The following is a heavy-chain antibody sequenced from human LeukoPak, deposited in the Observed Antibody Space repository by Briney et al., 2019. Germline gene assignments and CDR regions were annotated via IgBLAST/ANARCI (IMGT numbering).Heavy chain of an antibody. D-gene: IGHD2-15*01. CDR2: ISSSCTTI. J-gene: IGHJ6*03. CDR1: GFTFSDYY. CDR3: ARPEVIAGTYYYYYYMDV. Sequence: GGSLRLSCAASGFTFSDYYMSWIRQAPGKGLEWVSYISSSCTTIYYADSVKGRFTISRDNAKNSLYLQTNSLRADDTAVYYWARPEVIAGTYYYYYYMDVWGKGTTVTVSS. V-gene: IGHV3-11*01.